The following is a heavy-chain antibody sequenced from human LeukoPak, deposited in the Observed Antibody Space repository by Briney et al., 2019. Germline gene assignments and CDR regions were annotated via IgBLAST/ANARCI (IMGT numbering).Heavy chain of an antibody. J-gene: IGHJ4*02. CDR2: ISCDGGST. V-gene: IGHV3-43*01. CDR3: AEDGGYSYGLIFDY. Sequence: AGSLSLSCAASGFTFSSYTMHWVRQAPGKGLEWVSLISCDGGSTYYADSVKGRFTISRDNSKNSLYLQMNSLRTEHTALDYCAEDGGYSYGLIFDYWGQGTLVTVSS. CDR1: GFTFSSYT. D-gene: IGHD5-18*01.